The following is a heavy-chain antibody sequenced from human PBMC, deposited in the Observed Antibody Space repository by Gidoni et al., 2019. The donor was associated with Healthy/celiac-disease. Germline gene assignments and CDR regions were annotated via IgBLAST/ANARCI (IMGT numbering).Heavy chain of an antibody. CDR1: GFTFDDYA. J-gene: IGHJ3*02. Sequence: EVQLVEPGGGLVQPGRSLRLSCAASGFTFDDYAMHWVRQAPGKGLEWVSGISWNSGSIGYADSVKGRFTISRDNAKNSLYLQMNSLRAEDTALYYCAKDSHNYYDSSGYAFDIWGQGTMVTVSS. V-gene: IGHV3-9*01. CDR3: AKDSHNYYDSSGYAFDI. D-gene: IGHD3-22*01. CDR2: ISWNSGSI.